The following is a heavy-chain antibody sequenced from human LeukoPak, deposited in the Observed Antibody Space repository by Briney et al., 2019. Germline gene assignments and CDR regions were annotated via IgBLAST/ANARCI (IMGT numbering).Heavy chain of an antibody. Sequence: GGSLRLSCAASGFTFSSYSMNWVRQAPGKGLEWVSSISSSSSYIYYADSVKGRFTISRDNAKNSLYLQRNSLRAEDTAVYYCARVIGSSLVGWAFDIWGQGTMVTVSS. CDR2: ISSSSSYI. CDR1: GFTFSSYS. V-gene: IGHV3-21*01. D-gene: IGHD6-13*01. J-gene: IGHJ3*02. CDR3: ARVIGSSLVGWAFDI.